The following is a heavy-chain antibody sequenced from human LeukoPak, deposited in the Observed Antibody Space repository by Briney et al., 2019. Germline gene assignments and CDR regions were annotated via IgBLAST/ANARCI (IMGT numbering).Heavy chain of an antibody. Sequence: SETLSLTCAVYGGSFSGYYWSWIRQPPGEGLEWIGEINHSGSTNYNPSLKSRVTISVDTSKNQFSLKLSSVTAADTAVYYCARWSIMITFGGVIVRDYFDYWGQGTLVTVSS. D-gene: IGHD3-16*02. J-gene: IGHJ4*02. CDR2: INHSGST. CDR1: GGSFSGYY. V-gene: IGHV4-34*01. CDR3: ARWSIMITFGGVIVRDYFDY.